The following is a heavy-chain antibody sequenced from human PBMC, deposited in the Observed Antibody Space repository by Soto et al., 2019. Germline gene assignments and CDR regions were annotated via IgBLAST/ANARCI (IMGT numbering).Heavy chain of an antibody. D-gene: IGHD3-22*01. V-gene: IGHV3-23*01. CDR1: GFTFSSDA. Sequence: EVQLLESGGGLVQPGGSLRLSCAASGFTFSSDAMSWVRQAPGKGLEWVSAISGSGGSTYYADSVKGRFTISIDNSKNTLYLQMNSLRAEDTAVYYCAKDGYYDSSGYGYWGPGTLVTVSS. CDR2: ISGSGGST. CDR3: AKDGYYDSSGYGY. J-gene: IGHJ4*02.